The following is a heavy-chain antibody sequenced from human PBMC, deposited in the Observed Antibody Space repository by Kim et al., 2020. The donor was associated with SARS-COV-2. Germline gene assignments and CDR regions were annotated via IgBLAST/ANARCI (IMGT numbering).Heavy chain of an antibody. J-gene: IGHJ4*02. Sequence: ASVKVSCKASGDTFINYDMNWVRQAPGHGLEWMGWINMNTGNPTYAQGFTGRFAFSVDTSVSTAYLEISSLKDEDTAVYYCAKDRSPAVAAERGQGTLVTVSS. V-gene: IGHV7-4-1*02. CDR3: AKDRSPAVAAE. D-gene: IGHD6-19*01. CDR1: GDTFINYD. CDR2: INMNTGNP.